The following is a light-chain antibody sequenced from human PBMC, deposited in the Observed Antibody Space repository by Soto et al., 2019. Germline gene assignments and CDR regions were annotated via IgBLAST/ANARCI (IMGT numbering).Light chain of an antibody. CDR2: DAS. CDR3: QQYGSSPLT. CDR1: QIVSSSY. Sequence: EIVLTQSPGTLSLSPGERATLSCRASQIVSSSYLGWYQQKPGQAPRLLIHDASSRATGIPDRFSGSGSGTDFTLIISRLEPEDFAVYYCQQYGSSPLTFGQGTKVEIK. J-gene: IGKJ1*01. V-gene: IGKV3-20*01.